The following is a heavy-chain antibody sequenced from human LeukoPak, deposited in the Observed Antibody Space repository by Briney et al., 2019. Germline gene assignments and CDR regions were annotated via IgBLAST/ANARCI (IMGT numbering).Heavy chain of an antibody. Sequence: SQTLSLSCAISGDSVSTSGVAWNWVRQSPSRGLEWLGRTYYTSKWNTDYAVSVKSRIVVNPDTSKNQLSLQLNSVTPEDTAVYYCARVGSSGWYFDYWGQGILVTVSS. V-gene: IGHV6-1*01. J-gene: IGHJ4*02. CDR2: TYYTSKWNT. CDR1: GDSVSTSGVA. D-gene: IGHD6-19*01. CDR3: ARVGSSGWYFDY.